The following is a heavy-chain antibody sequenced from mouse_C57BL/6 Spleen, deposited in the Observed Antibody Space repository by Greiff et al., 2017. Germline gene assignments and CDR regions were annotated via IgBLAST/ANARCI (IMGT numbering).Heavy chain of an antibody. V-gene: IGHV5-6*01. J-gene: IGHJ4*01. CDR3: ARHHPNAMDY. CDR2: ISSGGSYT. CDR1: GFTFSSYG. Sequence: EVKLVESGGDLVKPGGSLKLSCAASGFTFSSYGMSWVRQTPDKRLEWVATISSGGSYTYYPDSVKGRFTISRDNAKNTLYLQMSSLKSEDTAMYYCARHHPNAMDYWGQGTSVTVSS.